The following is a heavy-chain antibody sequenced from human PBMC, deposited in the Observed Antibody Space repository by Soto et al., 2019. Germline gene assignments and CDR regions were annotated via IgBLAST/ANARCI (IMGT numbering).Heavy chain of an antibody. Sequence: VQLVESGGGVVQPGGSLRLSCAASGFTFSTYDMHWVRQVTGKGLEWVSGIGTVGDTYYPGSVKGRFTISRENAKNSLYLQMNSLRVGDTAVYYCARDDGSGCMDVWGQGTTVTVSS. V-gene: IGHV3-13*01. CDR3: ARDDGSGCMDV. CDR2: IGTVGDT. D-gene: IGHD3-10*01. J-gene: IGHJ6*02. CDR1: GFTFSTYD.